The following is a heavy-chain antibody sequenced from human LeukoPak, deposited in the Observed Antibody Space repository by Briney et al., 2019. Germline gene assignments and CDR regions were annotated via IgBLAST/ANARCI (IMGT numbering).Heavy chain of an antibody. J-gene: IGHJ3*01. D-gene: IGHD2-15*01. Sequence: GGSLRLSCAASGFTFSRCWTSWVRQAPGKGLEWVANIKQDGSEKYYVDSVKGRFTISRDNAKNSLYLQMNSLRAEDTAVYYCASEVVADAFDVWGQGTMVTVSS. CDR1: GFTFSRCW. CDR2: IKQDGSEK. V-gene: IGHV3-7*01. CDR3: ASEVVADAFDV.